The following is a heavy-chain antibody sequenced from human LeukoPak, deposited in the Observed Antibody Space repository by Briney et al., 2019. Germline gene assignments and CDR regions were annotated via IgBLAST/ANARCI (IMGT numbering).Heavy chain of an antibody. V-gene: IGHV3-49*04. CDR2: ITSKAYAETT. CDR3: ARGGDFGVPAPPGSDCFDL. Sequence: GGSLRLSCTTSGFRFRDYALSWVRQAPGKGLEWVGFITSKAYAETTDYVASVKGRFTISRDDSKTIAYLQMNSLKTEDTAVYYCARGGDFGVPAPPGSDCFDLWGQGTMVTVSS. D-gene: IGHD2-2*01. J-gene: IGHJ3*01. CDR1: GFRFRDYA.